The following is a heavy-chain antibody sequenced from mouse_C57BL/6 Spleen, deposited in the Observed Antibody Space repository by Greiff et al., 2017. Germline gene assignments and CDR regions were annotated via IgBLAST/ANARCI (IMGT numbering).Heavy chain of an antibody. CDR2: FYPGSGSI. D-gene: IGHD1-1*01. CDR1: GYSFTEYT. CDR3: ARHRGSYGSSFYAMDY. Sequence: LQESGAELVKPGASVKLSCKASGYSFTEYTIHWVKQRPGQGLEWIGWFYPGSGSIKYNEKFKDKATLTADKSSSTVYMELSRMTSEDSAVYFYARHRGSYGSSFYAMDYWGQGTTVTVSS. V-gene: IGHV1-62-2*01. J-gene: IGHJ4*01.